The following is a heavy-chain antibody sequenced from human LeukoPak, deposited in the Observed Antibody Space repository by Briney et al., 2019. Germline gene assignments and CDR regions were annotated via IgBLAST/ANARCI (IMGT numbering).Heavy chain of an antibody. CDR3: ARAGYCSGGSCDLDAFDI. CDR2: ISYDGSNK. D-gene: IGHD2-15*01. Sequence: PGRSLRLSCAASGFSFSTYGMHWVRQAPGKGLEWLSVISYDGSNKYYADSVKGRFSISRDNSKNTLYLQMNSLRAEDTAVYYCARAGYCSGGSCDLDAFDIWGQGTMVTVSS. CDR1: GFSFSTYG. J-gene: IGHJ3*02. V-gene: IGHV3-30*03.